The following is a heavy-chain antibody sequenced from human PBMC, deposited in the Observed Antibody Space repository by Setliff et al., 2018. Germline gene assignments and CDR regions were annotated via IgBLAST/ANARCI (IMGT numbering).Heavy chain of an antibody. V-gene: IGHV4-59*01. CDR2: VYYSGAA. Sequence: SETLSLTCSVSGDSISAASIMAWIRQPPGKGLEFIGYVYYSGAAKYDPSLKSRVTMSVDTSKTQFSLKLNSMTTADTAVYYCARGGTYRYFDYWGPCDSPGHRLL. J-gene: IGHJ4*03. CDR3: ARGGTYRYFDY. CDR1: GDSISAAS.